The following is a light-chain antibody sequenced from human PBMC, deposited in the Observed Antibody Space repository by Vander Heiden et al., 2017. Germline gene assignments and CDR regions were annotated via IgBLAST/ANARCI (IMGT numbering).Light chain of an antibody. CDR2: EDD. V-gene: IGLV6-57*02. CDR3: QSSDSSNVV. CDR1: SGTIASNY. J-gene: IGLJ2*01. Sequence: FKLTQPHSPPASPGKTVTIHCTGSSGTIASNYVQWYQQRPGSAPTTVIYEDDQRPSGVPGRFSGSIDSSSNSASLTISGLKAEDEADYYCQSSDSSNVVFGGGTKLTVL.